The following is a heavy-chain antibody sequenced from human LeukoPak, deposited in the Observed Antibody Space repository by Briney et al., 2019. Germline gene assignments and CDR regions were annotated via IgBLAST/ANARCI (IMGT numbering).Heavy chain of an antibody. CDR3: ARLGSGSPTIHYFDS. V-gene: IGHV5-51*01. CDR2: IYPVDSDT. J-gene: IGHJ4*01. Sequence: GESLKVSCKGSGYSFTSYWIGWVRQMPGKGLEWMGIIYPVDSDTRYSPSFHGQVTFSADKSISTAYLQWSSLKASDTAIYYCARLGSGSPTIHYFDSWGHGTLVTVSS. D-gene: IGHD2-15*01. CDR1: GYSFTSYW.